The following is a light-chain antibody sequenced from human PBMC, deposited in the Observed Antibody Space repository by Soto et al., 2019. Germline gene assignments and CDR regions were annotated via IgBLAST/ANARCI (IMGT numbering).Light chain of an antibody. Sequence: EIVLTQSPGTLSLSPGERATLSCRASQSVSSSHLAWYQHKPGQAPRLLMFRTSSRATGFPARFSGSGSGTEFNLTISSLQSEDFGVYYCQQYNNWPRATFGGGTKVDIK. V-gene: IGKV3-15*01. CDR2: RTS. J-gene: IGKJ4*01. CDR3: QQYNNWPRAT. CDR1: QSVSSSH.